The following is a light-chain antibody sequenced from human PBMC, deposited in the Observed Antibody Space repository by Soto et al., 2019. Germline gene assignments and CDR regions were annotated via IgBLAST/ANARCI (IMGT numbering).Light chain of an antibody. CDR2: DAS. J-gene: IGKJ1*01. CDR3: QQRSNWPPIT. CDR1: QTINKNY. Sequence: DIVLTQSPGSLSVSLGDRATRSCRGGQTINKNYFAWYQQKPGQAPRPLIYDASNRATGIPARFSGSGSGTDFTLTISSLEPEDFAVYYCQQRSNWPPITFGQGTKVDIK. V-gene: IGKV3-11*01.